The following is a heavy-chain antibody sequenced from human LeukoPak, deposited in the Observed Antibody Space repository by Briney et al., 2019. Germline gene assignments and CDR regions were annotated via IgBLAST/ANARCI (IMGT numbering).Heavy chain of an antibody. CDR1: GFTFSSYN. CDR3: AKDPMNKCGSGCFFDY. Sequence: GESLRLSCAASGFTFSSYNMNWVRQAPGKGLEWVSRINSDGSSTSYADSVKGRFTISRDNSKNTLCLQMNSLRAEDTAVYYCAKDPMNKCGSGCFFDYWGQGTLVTVSS. V-gene: IGHV3-74*01. D-gene: IGHD6-19*01. CDR2: INSDGSST. J-gene: IGHJ4*02.